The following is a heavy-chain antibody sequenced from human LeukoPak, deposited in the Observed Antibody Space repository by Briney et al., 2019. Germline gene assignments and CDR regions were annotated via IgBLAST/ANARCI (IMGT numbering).Heavy chain of an antibody. J-gene: IGHJ4*02. CDR1: GFTFSSYA. D-gene: IGHD6-19*01. CDR3: VKDGLLAVADDY. CDR2: IGRNGGST. V-gene: IGHV3-64D*09. Sequence: PGGSLRLSCSASGFTFSSYAMHWVRQAPGQGLQFVSAIGRNGGSTYYADSVKGRFTISRDNSKNTLYLQMSSLRVEDTAVYYCVKDGLLAVADDYWGQGTLVTVSS.